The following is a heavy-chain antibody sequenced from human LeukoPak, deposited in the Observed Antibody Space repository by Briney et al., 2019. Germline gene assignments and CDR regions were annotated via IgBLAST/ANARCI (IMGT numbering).Heavy chain of an antibody. Sequence: GASVKVSCKASGYTFTSYGISWVRQAPGQGLEWMGWISAYNGNTNYAQKLQGRVTMTTDTSTSTAYMELRSLGSDDTAVYYCAREQQLAKDNWFDPWGQGTLVTVSS. J-gene: IGHJ5*02. V-gene: IGHV1-18*01. CDR1: GYTFTSYG. CDR2: ISAYNGNT. D-gene: IGHD6-13*01. CDR3: AREQQLAKDNWFDP.